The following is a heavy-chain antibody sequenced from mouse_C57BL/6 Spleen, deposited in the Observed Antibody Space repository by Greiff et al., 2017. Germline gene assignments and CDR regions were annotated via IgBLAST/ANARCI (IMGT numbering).Heavy chain of an antibody. D-gene: IGHD2-3*01. CDR3: ARFYDYYFDY. J-gene: IGHJ2*01. CDR1: GFTFSDAW. Sequence: EVMLVESGGGLVQPGGSMKLSCAASGFTFSDAWMDWVRQSPEQGLEWVAEIRNKANNHATYYAESVKGRFTISRDDSKSSVYLQMNSLRAEDTGIYYCARFYDYYFDYWGQGTTLTVSS. CDR2: IRNKANNHAT. V-gene: IGHV6-6*01.